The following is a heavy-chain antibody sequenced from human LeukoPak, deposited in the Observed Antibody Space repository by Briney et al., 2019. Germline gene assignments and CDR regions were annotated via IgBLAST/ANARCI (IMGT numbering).Heavy chain of an antibody. J-gene: IGHJ4*02. CDR1: GFTFSSYS. V-gene: IGHV3-21*01. CDR2: ISSSSSYI. CDR3: ARGHYYGSGSYDYYFDY. D-gene: IGHD3-10*01. Sequence: PGGSLRLSCAASGFTFSSYSMNWVRQAPGKELEWVSSISSSSSYIYYADSVKGRFTISRDNAKNSLYLQMNSLRAEDTAVYYCARGHYYGSGSYDYYFDYWGQGTLVTVSS.